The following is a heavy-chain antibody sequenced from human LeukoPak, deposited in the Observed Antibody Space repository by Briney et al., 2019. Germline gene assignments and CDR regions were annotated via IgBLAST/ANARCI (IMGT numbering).Heavy chain of an antibody. CDR2: ISGSGGST. Sequence: SGGSLRLSCAASGFTFSSYAMSWVRQAPGKGLEWVSAISGSGGSTYYADSVKGRFTISRDNSKNTLYLQMNSLRAEDTAVYYCAKQADYDILTGYNDYWGQGTLVTVSS. CDR3: AKQADYDILTGYNDY. CDR1: GFTFSSYA. V-gene: IGHV3-23*01. D-gene: IGHD3-9*01. J-gene: IGHJ4*02.